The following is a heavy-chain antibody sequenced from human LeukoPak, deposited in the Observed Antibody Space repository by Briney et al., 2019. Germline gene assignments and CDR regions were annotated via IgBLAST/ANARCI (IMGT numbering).Heavy chain of an antibody. Sequence: PSETLSLTCTVSGGSISSYYWSWIRQPPGKGLEWIGYIYYSGSTNYNPSLKSRVTISVDTSKNQFSLKLSSVTAADTAVYYCARDMSSSGEDAFDIWGQGTMVTVSS. D-gene: IGHD3-10*01. CDR1: GGSISSYY. V-gene: IGHV4-59*01. CDR3: ARDMSSSGEDAFDI. CDR2: IYYSGST. J-gene: IGHJ3*02.